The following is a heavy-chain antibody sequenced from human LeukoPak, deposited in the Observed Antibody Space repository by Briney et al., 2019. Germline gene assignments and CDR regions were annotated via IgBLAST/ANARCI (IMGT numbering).Heavy chain of an antibody. V-gene: IGHV3-7*01. D-gene: IGHD5-18*01. J-gene: IGHJ4*02. CDR2: IKQDGSEK. CDR3: ARRNTAMVDQYYFDY. CDR1: GFTFSNYW. Sequence: GGSLRLSCAASGFTFSNYWMSWVRQAPGKGLEWVANIKQDGSEKYFVGSVKGRFTISRDNAKNSLYLQMNSLRAEDAAAYYCARRNTAMVDQYYFDYWGQGTLVTVSS.